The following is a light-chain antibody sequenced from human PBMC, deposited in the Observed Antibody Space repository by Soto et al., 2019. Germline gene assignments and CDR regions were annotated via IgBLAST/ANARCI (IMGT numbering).Light chain of an antibody. CDR1: QCIGNY. CDR2: AAS. Sequence: DIQMTQSPSSLSASVGDRVTITCRASQCIGNYLAWYQQKSGKVPKLLIYAASTLQSGVPSRFSGSRSGTDFTLTISSLQPEDVATYYCQNHNNAPWTFGQGTKVDIK. J-gene: IGKJ1*01. CDR3: QNHNNAPWT. V-gene: IGKV1-27*01.